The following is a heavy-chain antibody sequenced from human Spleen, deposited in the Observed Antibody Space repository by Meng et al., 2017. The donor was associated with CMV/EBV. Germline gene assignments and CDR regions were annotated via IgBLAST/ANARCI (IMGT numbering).Heavy chain of an antibody. V-gene: IGHV4-59*01. CDR1: GDSISSYY. J-gene: IGHJ3*02. CDR3: ARGESYDILTGYYPLINAFDI. CDR2: ISNNGRT. Sequence: SETLSLTCTVSGDSISSYYWNWIRQSPGKGLEWIGYISNNGRTNYNPSLKSRVTISIDTSKNQFSLKLSSVTAADTAVYYCARGESYDILTGYYPLINAFDIWDQGTVVTVSS. D-gene: IGHD3-9*01.